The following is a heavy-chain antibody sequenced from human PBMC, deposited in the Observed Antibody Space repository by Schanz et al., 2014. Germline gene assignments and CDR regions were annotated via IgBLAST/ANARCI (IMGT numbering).Heavy chain of an antibody. CDR3: ASGVHVSSLQKGLQF. CDR1: GFTFSSYA. CDR2: IATSSSTR. Sequence: VQLVESGGGVVQFGRSLRLSCAAYGFTFSSYAMSWVRQAPGKGLEWLSYIATSSSTRHYADSVKGRVTISRDNAKNSVSLQMRRLRVEDTAVYYCASGVHVSSLQKGLQFWGRGTLVIVSS. D-gene: IGHD3-10*01. V-gene: IGHV3-48*01. J-gene: IGHJ1*01.